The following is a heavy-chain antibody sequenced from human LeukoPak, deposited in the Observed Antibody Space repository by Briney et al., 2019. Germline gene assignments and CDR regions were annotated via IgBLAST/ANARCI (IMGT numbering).Heavy chain of an antibody. CDR2: INPNSGGT. CDR1: GYTFTGYY. CDR3: ARVLGSGSYPFKKYYFDY. J-gene: IGHJ4*02. D-gene: IGHD1-26*01. Sequence: ASVKVSCKASGYTFTGYYMPWVRQAPGQGLEWMGWINPNSGGTNYAQKFQGRVTMTRDTSISTAYMELSRLRSDDTAVYYCARVLGSGSYPFKKYYFDYWGQGTLVTVSS. V-gene: IGHV1-2*02.